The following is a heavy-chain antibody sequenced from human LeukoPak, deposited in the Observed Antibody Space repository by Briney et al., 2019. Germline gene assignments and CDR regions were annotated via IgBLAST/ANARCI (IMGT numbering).Heavy chain of an antibody. CDR2: TSYDESEK. D-gene: IGHD2-2*01. CDR1: GFTFSGYG. J-gene: IGHJ3*02. CDR3: ANSKVPRESCSATSCYAGFGAFDI. Sequence: GGSLRLSCEASGFTFSGYGMHWVRQGPGKGLEWVASTSYDESEKYYGDSVKGRFTISRDNSKNTLYLQMNSLRSEDTAVYYCANSKVPRESCSATSCYAGFGAFDIWGHGTMVTVSS. V-gene: IGHV3-30*18.